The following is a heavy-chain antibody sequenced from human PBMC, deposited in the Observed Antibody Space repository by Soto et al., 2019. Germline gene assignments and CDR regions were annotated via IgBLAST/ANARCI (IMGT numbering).Heavy chain of an antibody. D-gene: IGHD6-6*01. V-gene: IGHV3-30*03. CDR1: GFNFSNFG. Sequence: QVELVEYGGGVGQPEGSLRLSCAASGFNFSNFGMHWVRQAPGKGLEWVAVISHDGNKKLHAVSVRGRITISRDQSTNPVHLQMKSLKPDATAVYFCATSDNTWSPSTLEYWVQGALVIVSS. CDR3: ATSDNTWSPSTLEY. CDR2: ISHDGNKK. J-gene: IGHJ4*02.